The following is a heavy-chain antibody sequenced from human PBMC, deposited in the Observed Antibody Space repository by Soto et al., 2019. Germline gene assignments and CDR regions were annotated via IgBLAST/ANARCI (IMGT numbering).Heavy chain of an antibody. CDR3: GKDPYTSGRPRGGGDY. V-gene: IGHV3-23*01. Sequence: EVQLLESGGGLVQPGGSLRLSCAASGFTFSTYAMSWVRQAPGKGLEWVSVINPSGGTTYYADSVKGRFTISRDNSKNTLFLQKKSLRVEDTAGYYCGKDPYTSGRPRGGGDYWGQGTLVIVSS. CDR1: GFTFSTYA. J-gene: IGHJ4*02. D-gene: IGHD6-19*01. CDR2: INPSGGTT.